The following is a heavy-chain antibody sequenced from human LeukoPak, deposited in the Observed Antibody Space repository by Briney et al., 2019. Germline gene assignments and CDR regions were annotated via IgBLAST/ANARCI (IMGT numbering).Heavy chain of an antibody. Sequence: GGSLRLSCAASGFTFDDYGMHWVRQPPGKGLEWVSLISWDGDSTYYAASVKGRFTISRDNSKNSLYLQMNSVSNEDTALYYCARDVDTVVVPAATQIDYWGQGTLVTVSS. V-gene: IGHV3-43*01. CDR3: ARDVDTVVVPAATQIDY. J-gene: IGHJ4*02. CDR1: GFTFDDYG. CDR2: ISWDGDST. D-gene: IGHD2-2*01.